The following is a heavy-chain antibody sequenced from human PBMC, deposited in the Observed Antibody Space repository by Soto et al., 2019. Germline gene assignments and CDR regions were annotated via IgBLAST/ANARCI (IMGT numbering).Heavy chain of an antibody. V-gene: IGHV4-61*01. CDR3: ARVPLRYSSSHNFDS. CDR2: IYNNETF. D-gene: IGHD6-19*01. Sequence: PTGTLSLTCSVSGASVSSGSFYWSWIRQPPGKGLEWIGFIYNNETFNYNPSLKSRVTLSVDTSKHQFSLKLSSVTAADTAVYYCARVPLRYSSSHNFDSWGQGALVTVAS. J-gene: IGHJ4*02. CDR1: GASVSSGSFY.